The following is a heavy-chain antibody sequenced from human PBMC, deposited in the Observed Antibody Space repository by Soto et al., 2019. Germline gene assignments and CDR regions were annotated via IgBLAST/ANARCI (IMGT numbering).Heavy chain of an antibody. CDR1: GYIFTAYS. D-gene: IGHD2-15*01. CDR2: VNPSGGST. V-gene: IGHV1-46*01. Sequence: RASVKVSCKASGYIFTAYSMHWVRRAPGQGLEWMGVVNPSGGSTNYAQKFQGRITLTRDTSRSTVYMDLSSLTSEDTAVYYCAREENGRDGISYSEYFHRWGQGTLVTVSS. J-gene: IGHJ1*01. CDR3: AREENGRDGISYSEYFHR.